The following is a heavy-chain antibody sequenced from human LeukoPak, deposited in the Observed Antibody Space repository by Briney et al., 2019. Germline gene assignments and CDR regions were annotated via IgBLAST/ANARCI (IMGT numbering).Heavy chain of an antibody. Sequence: GGSLRLSCAASGFTVSSNYMNWVRQAPGKGLEWVSVIYSGGSTYYGDSVRGRFTISRDNSKNTLYLQMNSLRAEDTAVYYCASSRYCSGGSCYFDYWGQGTLVTVSS. CDR2: IYSGGST. CDR1: GFTVSSNY. D-gene: IGHD2-15*01. J-gene: IGHJ4*02. CDR3: ASSRYCSGGSCYFDY. V-gene: IGHV3-53*01.